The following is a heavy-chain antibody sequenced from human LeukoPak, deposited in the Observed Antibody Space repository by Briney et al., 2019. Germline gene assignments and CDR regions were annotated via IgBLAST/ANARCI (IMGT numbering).Heavy chain of an antibody. CDR1: GYTFTCYY. Sequence: ASVKVSCKASGYTFTCYYMHWVRQAPGQGLEWMGWINPNSGGTNYAQKFQGRVTMTRDTSISTAYMELSRLRSDDTAVYYCARGDNWGLDYYYYMDVWGKGTTVTVSS. J-gene: IGHJ6*03. V-gene: IGHV1-2*02. D-gene: IGHD7-27*01. CDR2: INPNSGGT. CDR3: ARGDNWGLDYYYYMDV.